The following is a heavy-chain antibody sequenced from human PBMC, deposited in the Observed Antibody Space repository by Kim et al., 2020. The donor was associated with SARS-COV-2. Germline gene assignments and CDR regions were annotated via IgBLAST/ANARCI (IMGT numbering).Heavy chain of an antibody. Sequence: HADAAKARFTIAIDKSKNTLYLQINSLRAEDTAVYYCARTMVRGASFDYWGQGTLVTVSS. D-gene: IGHD3-10*01. J-gene: IGHJ4*02. V-gene: IGHV3-66*01. CDR3: ARTMVRGASFDY.